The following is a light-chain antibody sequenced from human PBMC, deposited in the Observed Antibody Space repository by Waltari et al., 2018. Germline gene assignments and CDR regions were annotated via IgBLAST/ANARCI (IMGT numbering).Light chain of an antibody. J-gene: IGKJ1*01. V-gene: IGKV3-20*01. CDR2: GAS. CDR1: QSVGGNS. CDR3: QQYGSSLSWT. Sequence: EIVLTQSPGTLSLSPGERATLSCRASQSVGGNSLAWYKQKPGRAPSLLIYGASSRATGVPDRFSGSGSGTDFTLTISRLEPEDFVVYYCQQYGSSLSWTFGQGTKVEI.